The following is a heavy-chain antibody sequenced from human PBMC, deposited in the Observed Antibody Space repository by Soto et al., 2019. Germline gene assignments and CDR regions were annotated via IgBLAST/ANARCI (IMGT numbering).Heavy chain of an antibody. CDR2: ISYDGSNK. Sequence: GGSLRLSCAASGFTFSSYGIHWVRQAPGKGLEWVAFISYDGSNKYYTDSVRGRFTISRDNSKNTLYLQMNGLRGEDTAVYYCAKRRNVLRFLEWSPGMEVWGQGTTVTVSS. V-gene: IGHV3-30*18. D-gene: IGHD3-3*01. CDR3: AKRRNVLRFLEWSPGMEV. CDR1: GFTFSSYG. J-gene: IGHJ6*02.